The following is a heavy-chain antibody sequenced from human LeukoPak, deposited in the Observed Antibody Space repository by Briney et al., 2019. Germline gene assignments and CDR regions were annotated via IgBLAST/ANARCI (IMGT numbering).Heavy chain of an antibody. J-gene: IGHJ4*02. D-gene: IGHD4-17*01. CDR1: GGSFSGYY. CDR3: NYGDGGYFDY. V-gene: IGHV4-34*01. Sequence: SETLSPTCAVYGGSFSGYYWSWIRQPPGKGLEWIGEINHSGSTNYNPSLKSRVTISVDTSKNQFSLKLSSVTAADTAVYYCNYGDGGYFDYWGQGTLVTVSS. CDR2: INHSGST.